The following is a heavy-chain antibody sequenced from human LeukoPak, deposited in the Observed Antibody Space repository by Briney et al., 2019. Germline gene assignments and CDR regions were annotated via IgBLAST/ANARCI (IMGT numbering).Heavy chain of an antibody. Sequence: SETLSLTCTVSGGSISSGGYYWSWIRQHPGKGLEWIGYIYYSGSTYYNPSLKSRVTISVDTSKNQFSLKLSSVTAADTAVYYCARWHPDGGKEYSSSSDQVYWGQGTLVTVSS. CDR2: IYYSGST. CDR1: GGSISSGGYY. V-gene: IGHV4-31*03. CDR3: ARWHPDGGKEYSSSSDQVY. D-gene: IGHD6-6*01. J-gene: IGHJ4*02.